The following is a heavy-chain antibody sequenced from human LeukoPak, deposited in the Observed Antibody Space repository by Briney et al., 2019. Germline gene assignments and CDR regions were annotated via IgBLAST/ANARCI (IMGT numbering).Heavy chain of an antibody. D-gene: IGHD3-16*01. CDR2: IDNSGST. Sequence: SQTLSLTCTASGGSIGSTGYYWTWIRQPAGKGLEWIGHIDNSGSTNCNPSLKSRVTISVDTSKNQFSLNLTSVTAADTAVYYCARDCEFCDLLFYMNVWGKGTTVTVSS. V-gene: IGHV4-61*09. J-gene: IGHJ6*03. CDR1: GGSIGSTGYY. CDR3: ARDCEFCDLLFYMNV.